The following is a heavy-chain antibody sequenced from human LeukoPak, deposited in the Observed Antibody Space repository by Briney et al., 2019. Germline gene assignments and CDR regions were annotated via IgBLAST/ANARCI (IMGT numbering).Heavy chain of an antibody. Sequence: PSETLSLTCTVSGGSIRSGSYYWSWIRQAAGKGLEWIGSVHTSGSTNYNPSLESRVTISVDTSKNQFSLNLSSVTAADTAVYYCAGGVTIVRGTSKHFDYWGQGTLVTVSS. CDR2: VHTSGST. D-gene: IGHD3-10*01. CDR3: AGGVTIVRGTSKHFDY. J-gene: IGHJ4*02. V-gene: IGHV4-61*02. CDR1: GGSIRSGSYY.